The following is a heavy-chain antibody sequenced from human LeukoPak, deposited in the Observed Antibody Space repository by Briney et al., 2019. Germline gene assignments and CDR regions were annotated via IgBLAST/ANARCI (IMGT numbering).Heavy chain of an antibody. CDR2: ISSSSSYI. CDR3: ARNPQWLGYFDY. D-gene: IGHD6-19*01. CDR1: GFTFRSNS. Sequence: GGSLRLPCAASGFTFRSNSMNWVRQAPGKGLEWVSSISSSSSYIYYADSVKGRFTISRDNAKNSLYLQMNSLRAEDTAVYYCARNPQWLGYFDYWGQGTLVTVSS. V-gene: IGHV3-21*01. J-gene: IGHJ4*02.